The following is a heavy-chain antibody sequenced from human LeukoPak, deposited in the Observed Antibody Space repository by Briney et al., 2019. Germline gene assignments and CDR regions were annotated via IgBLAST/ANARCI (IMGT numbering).Heavy chain of an antibody. CDR3: ARQSAVAGTQWFDP. CDR1: CGSMANYY. J-gene: IGHJ5*02. Sequence: PSETLSLTCNVSCGSMANYYWTLIRQPPGKGLEWNADIYYSGPTINIHPSLKSRDTISLDMSKNQFSLRLTSVTATDTAVYYCARQSAVAGTQWFDPWGLGTLVTVSS. D-gene: IGHD6-19*01. CDR2: IYYSGPT. V-gene: IGHV4-59*08.